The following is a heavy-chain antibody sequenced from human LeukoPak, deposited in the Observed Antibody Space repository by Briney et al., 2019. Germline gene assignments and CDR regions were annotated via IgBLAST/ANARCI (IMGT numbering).Heavy chain of an antibody. CDR2: ISSSGSTI. CDR1: GFTFSSYE. D-gene: IGHD6-13*01. CDR3: ARAEAAVHAFDI. J-gene: IGHJ3*02. V-gene: IGHV3-48*03. Sequence: GGSLRLSCAAYGFTFSSYEMNWVRQAPGKGMEWVSYISSSGSTIYYADSVKGRFTTSRDNAKTSLYLQMNSLRAEDTAVYYCARAEAAVHAFDIWGQGTMVTVSS.